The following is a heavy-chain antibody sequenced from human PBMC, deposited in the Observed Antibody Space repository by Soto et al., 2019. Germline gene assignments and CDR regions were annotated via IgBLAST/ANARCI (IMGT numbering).Heavy chain of an antibody. J-gene: IGHJ3*02. Sequence: PGGSLRLSCAASGFTFSDYYMSWIRQAPGKGLEWVSYISSSSSYTNYADSVKGRFTISRDNAKNSLYLQMNSLRAEDTAVYYCARGPDSSGYYYYAFDIWGQGTMVTVSS. CDR2: ISSSSSYT. CDR3: ARGPDSSGYYYYAFDI. CDR1: GFTFSDYY. D-gene: IGHD3-22*01. V-gene: IGHV3-11*06.